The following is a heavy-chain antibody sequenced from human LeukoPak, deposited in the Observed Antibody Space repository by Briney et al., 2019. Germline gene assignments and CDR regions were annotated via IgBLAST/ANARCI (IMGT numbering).Heavy chain of an antibody. CDR3: ARDPNSSGWSLVDY. J-gene: IGHJ4*02. V-gene: IGHV3-33*08. CDR2: IWYDGSNK. CDR1: GFSLSGYW. Sequence: GGSLRLSCAASGFSLSGYWMTWVRQAPGKGLEWVAVIWYDGSNKYYADSVKGRFTISRDNSKNTLYLQMNSLRAEDTAVYYCARDPNSSGWSLVDYWGQGTLVTVSS. D-gene: IGHD6-19*01.